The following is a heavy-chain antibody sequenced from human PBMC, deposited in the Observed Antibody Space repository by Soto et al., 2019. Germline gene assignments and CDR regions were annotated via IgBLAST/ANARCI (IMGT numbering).Heavy chain of an antibody. Sequence: HPGGSLRLSCASSGFSFGDYEMSWVRQAPGRGLEWISYITGISNTIYYADSVKGRFTISRDNAKNSLYLQMNSLRADDTAVYFCARGAQQWMGIDYWGQGTMVTVSS. CDR3: ARGAQQWMGIDY. D-gene: IGHD6-19*01. CDR2: ITGISNTI. J-gene: IGHJ4*02. CDR1: GFSFGDYE. V-gene: IGHV3-48*03.